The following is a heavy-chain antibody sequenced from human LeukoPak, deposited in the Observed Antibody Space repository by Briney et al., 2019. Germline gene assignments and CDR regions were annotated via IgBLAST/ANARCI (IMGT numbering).Heavy chain of an antibody. CDR1: GYTFTSYY. D-gene: IGHD1-1*01. Sequence: ASVKVSCKASGYTFTSYYMHWVRQAPGQGLEWMGIINPSGGSTSYAQKFQGRVTMTRNTSISTAYMELSSLRSEDTAVYYCARNLERRRSYYYYYMDVWGKGTTVTVSS. J-gene: IGHJ6*03. CDR3: ARNLERRRSYYYYYMDV. V-gene: IGHV1-46*01. CDR2: INPSGGST.